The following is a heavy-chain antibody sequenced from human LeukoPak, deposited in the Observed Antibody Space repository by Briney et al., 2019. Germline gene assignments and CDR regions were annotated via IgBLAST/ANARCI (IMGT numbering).Heavy chain of an antibody. J-gene: IGHJ4*02. CDR1: DDSVSDYY. D-gene: IGHD3-16*01. Sequence: PSETLSLTCTVSDDSVSDYYRGWIRQPPGKGLEWIGYFHNSGTSTYNPSLKSRVTISADTSKNQFSLKLNSLTTADTAVYYCTRGAGWLIDYWGQGILVTVSS. CDR3: TRGAGWLIDY. V-gene: IGHV4-59*02. CDR2: FHNSGTS.